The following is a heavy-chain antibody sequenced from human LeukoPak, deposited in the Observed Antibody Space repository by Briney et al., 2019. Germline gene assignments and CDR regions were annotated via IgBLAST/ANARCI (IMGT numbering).Heavy chain of an antibody. J-gene: IGHJ4*02. V-gene: IGHV3-30*04. CDR3: ARDAAYDILTGYYLF. CDR2: ISYDGSNK. CDR1: GFTFSSYA. D-gene: IGHD3-9*01. Sequence: GGSLRLSCAASGFTFSSYAMHWFRQAPGKGLERVAVISYDGSNKYYADSVKGRFTISRDNSKNTLYLQMNSLRAEDTALFYCARDAAYDILTGYYLFWGQGTLVTVSS.